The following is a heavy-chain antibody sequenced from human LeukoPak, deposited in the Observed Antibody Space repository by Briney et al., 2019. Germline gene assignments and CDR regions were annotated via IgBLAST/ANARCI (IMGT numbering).Heavy chain of an antibody. D-gene: IGHD6-6*01. V-gene: IGHV1-46*01. CDR1: GYTFTSYY. CDR2: INPSGGST. Sequence: ASVTVSCTASGYTFTSYYMHWVRQAPGQGLEWMGIINPSGGSTSYAQKFQGRVTMTRDTSTSTVYMELSSLRSEDTAVYYCAMNRAALPSFDYWGQGTLVTVSS. J-gene: IGHJ4*02. CDR3: AMNRAALPSFDY.